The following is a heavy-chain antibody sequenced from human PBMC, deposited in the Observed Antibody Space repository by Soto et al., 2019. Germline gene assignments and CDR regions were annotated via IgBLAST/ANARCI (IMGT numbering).Heavy chain of an antibody. J-gene: IGHJ2*01. V-gene: IGHV3-9*01. CDR3: AKGLGYCSGGSCSHFGWYFDL. CDR2: ISWNSGSI. CDR1: GFTFDDYA. D-gene: IGHD2-15*01. Sequence: PGGSLRLSCAASGFTFDDYAMHWVRQAPGKGLEWVSGISWNSGSIGYADSVKGRFTISRDNAKNSLYLQMNSLRAEDTALYYCAKGLGYCSGGSCSHFGWYFDLWGRGTLVTVSS.